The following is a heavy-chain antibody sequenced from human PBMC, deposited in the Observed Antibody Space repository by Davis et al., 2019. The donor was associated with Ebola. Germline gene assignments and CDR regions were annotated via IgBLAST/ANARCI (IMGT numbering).Heavy chain of an antibody. V-gene: IGHV4-61*01. CDR3: ARGGGDYGYYFDS. J-gene: IGHJ4*02. CDR1: GDSVSSDRCY. CDR2: IYNTEST. Sequence: PSETLSLTCTVSGDSVSSDRCYWSWIRQSPGKGLEWIGYIYNTESTNYNPSLRSRVAVSVDASKNQFSLRLTSVTAADTAVYYCARGGGDYGYYFDSWGQGTLVTVSS. D-gene: IGHD4-17*01.